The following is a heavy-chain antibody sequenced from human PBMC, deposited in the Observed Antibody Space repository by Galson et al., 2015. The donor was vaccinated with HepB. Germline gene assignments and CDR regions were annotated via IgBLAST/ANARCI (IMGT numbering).Heavy chain of an antibody. CDR3: ARGTAYYFDY. Sequence: IGRLHTSGITNYNPSLKGRVSMSLDTSKNQLSLNLSSLTAADTAVFYCARGTAYYFDYWGQGTLVTVSS. V-gene: IGHV4-4*07. D-gene: IGHD1-1*01. CDR2: LHTSGIT. J-gene: IGHJ4*02.